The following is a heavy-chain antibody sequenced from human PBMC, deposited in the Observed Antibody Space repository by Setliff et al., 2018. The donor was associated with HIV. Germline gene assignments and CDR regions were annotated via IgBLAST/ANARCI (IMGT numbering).Heavy chain of an antibody. CDR2: INQDGSEK. CDR1: GFTFSNYW. CDR3: ARDVAVAATEF. D-gene: IGHD6-19*01. V-gene: IGHV3-7*03. J-gene: IGHJ4*02. Sequence: LRLSCAASGFTFSNYWMSWVRQAPGKGMEWVAHINQDGSEKNHVDSAKGRFTISRDNARNLVYLQMNSLKGDDTAVYYCARDVAVAATEFWGQGIQVTVSS.